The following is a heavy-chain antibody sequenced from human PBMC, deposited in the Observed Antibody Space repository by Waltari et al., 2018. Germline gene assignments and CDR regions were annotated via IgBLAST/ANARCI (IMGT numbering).Heavy chain of an antibody. J-gene: IGHJ3*02. CDR1: GHTVTSYA. Sequence: QVQLVQSGAEVKRPGASVKVSCKASGHTVTSYAIHRVRQATGQGLEWMGWMNPNSGYTAYAQNFQGRVTITRYTSIRTAYMELSSLTSEDTAVYYCARGFLGHDAFDIWGQGTMVTVSS. CDR2: MNPNSGYT. D-gene: IGHD7-27*01. V-gene: IGHV1-8*01. CDR3: ARGFLGHDAFDI.